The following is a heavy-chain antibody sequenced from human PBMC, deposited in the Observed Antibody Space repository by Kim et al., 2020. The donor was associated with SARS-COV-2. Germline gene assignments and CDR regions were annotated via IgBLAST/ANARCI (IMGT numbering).Heavy chain of an antibody. D-gene: IGHD1-26*01. J-gene: IGHJ2*01. V-gene: IGHV3-23*02. Sequence: GGSLRLSCTTSGFTFTGYAMSWVRQAPGKGLEWVSSIDGSESTTYYGDSVKGRVTISRDNSKNTLYLQMSNVRADATAVYYCMKGGVGWWWGR. CDR2: IDGSESTT. CDR3: MKGGVGWW. CDR1: GFTFTGYA.